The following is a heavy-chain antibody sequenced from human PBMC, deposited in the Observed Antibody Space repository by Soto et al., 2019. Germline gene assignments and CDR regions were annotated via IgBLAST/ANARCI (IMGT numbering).Heavy chain of an antibody. CDR2: AYHSGST. D-gene: IGHD3-10*01. Sequence: QLQLLESGPGLVRPSGTLSLTCAVSGGFTSTNNWWSWVRQPPGKGLEWIGDAYHSGSTEYNPSLKSRVSISVDKSKNQISLKLTSATAADTAVYYCARSPPSSYYGGSGTFDYWGQGTLVTVSS. CDR1: GGFTSTNNW. J-gene: IGHJ4*02. V-gene: IGHV4-4*02. CDR3: ARSPPSSYYGGSGTFDY.